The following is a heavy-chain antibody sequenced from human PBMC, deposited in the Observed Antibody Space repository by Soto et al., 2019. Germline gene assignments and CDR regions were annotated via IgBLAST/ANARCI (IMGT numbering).Heavy chain of an antibody. CDR3: ARDQYSSSSSLFDY. Sequence: SLRLSCAASGFTFSSYAMHWVRQAPGKGLEWVAVISYDGSNKYYADSVKGRFTISRDNSKNTLYLQMNSLRAEDTAVYYCARDQYSSSSSLFDYWGQGTLVTVSS. D-gene: IGHD6-6*01. V-gene: IGHV3-30-3*01. CDR2: ISYDGSNK. J-gene: IGHJ4*02. CDR1: GFTFSSYA.